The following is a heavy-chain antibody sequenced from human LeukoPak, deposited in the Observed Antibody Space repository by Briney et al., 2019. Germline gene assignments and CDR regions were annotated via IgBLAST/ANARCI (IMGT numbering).Heavy chain of an antibody. CDR2: IYSGGTT. V-gene: IGHV3-53*01. D-gene: IGHD3-10*01. CDR3: ARGVSASGIMAV. Sequence: GGSLRLSCAASGFIARSNYMNWVRQAPGKGLEWVSVIYSGGTTYYSDSVKGRFTISRDDSKNTLSLQMNSLIAEDTAVYFCARGVSASGIMAVWGKGTTVPISS. J-gene: IGHJ6*04. CDR1: GFIARSNY.